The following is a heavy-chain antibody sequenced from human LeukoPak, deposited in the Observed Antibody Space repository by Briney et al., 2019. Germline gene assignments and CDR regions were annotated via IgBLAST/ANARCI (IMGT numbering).Heavy chain of an antibody. CDR1: GFTFSSYW. CDR3: ARDLEIGAIAVAGTFEFDY. D-gene: IGHD6-19*01. Sequence: GGSLRLSCAASGFTFSSYWMSWVRQAPGKGLEWVANIKQDGSEKYYVDSVKGRFTISRDNAKNSLYLQMNSLRAEDTAVYYCARDLEIGAIAVAGTFEFDYWGQGTLVTVSS. J-gene: IGHJ4*02. CDR2: IKQDGSEK. V-gene: IGHV3-7*01.